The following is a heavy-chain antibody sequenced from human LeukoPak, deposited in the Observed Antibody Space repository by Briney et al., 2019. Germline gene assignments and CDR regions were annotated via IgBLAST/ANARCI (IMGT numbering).Heavy chain of an antibody. D-gene: IGHD4-17*01. CDR1: GGSVSSGSYY. CDR3: ARGGYGDPRWYFDL. CDR2: IYYSGST. Sequence: SETLSLTCTVSGGSVSSGSYYWSWIRQPPGKGLEWIGYIYYSGSTNYDPSLKSRATISVDTSKNQFSLKLSSVTAADTAVYYCARGGYGDPRWYFDLWGRGTLVTVSS. J-gene: IGHJ2*01. V-gene: IGHV4-61*01.